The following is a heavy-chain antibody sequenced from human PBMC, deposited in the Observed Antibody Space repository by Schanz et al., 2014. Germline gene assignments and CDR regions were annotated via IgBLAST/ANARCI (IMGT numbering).Heavy chain of an antibody. CDR3: AKGMGYCSGGTCYDYYYYGLDV. CDR2: LSGSGGST. Sequence: QLVGSGGGLIQPGGSLRLSCTASGFAFSSYSMNWVRQAPGKGLEWVSALSGSGGSTYYADSVKGRFTISRDNSENTLYLQMNSLSADDTAVCYCAKGMGYCSGGTCYDYYYYGLDVWGQGTTVTVSS. J-gene: IGHJ6*02. D-gene: IGHD2-15*01. CDR1: GFAFSSYS. V-gene: IGHV3-23*04.